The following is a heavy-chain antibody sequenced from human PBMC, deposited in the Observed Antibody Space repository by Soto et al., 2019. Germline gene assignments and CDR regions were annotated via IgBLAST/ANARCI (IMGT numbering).Heavy chain of an antibody. Sequence: ASVKVSCKASGYTFTSYDINWVRQATGQGLEWMGWMNPNSGNTGYAQKFQGRVTMTRNTSISTAYMELSSLRSEDTAVYYCARMGVYSNPLDYWGQGTLVTVSS. CDR2: MNPNSGNT. CDR3: ARMGVYSNPLDY. V-gene: IGHV1-8*01. J-gene: IGHJ4*02. CDR1: GYTFTSYD. D-gene: IGHD4-4*01.